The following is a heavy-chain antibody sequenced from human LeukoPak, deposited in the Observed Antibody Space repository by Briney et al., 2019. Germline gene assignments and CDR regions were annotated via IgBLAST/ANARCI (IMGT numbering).Heavy chain of an antibody. CDR2: INPNSGGT. CDR1: GYTFTGYY. D-gene: IGHD4-23*01. J-gene: IGHJ4*02. V-gene: IGHV1-2*04. CDR3: ATLAHGDYGGNFDY. Sequence: ASVKVSCKASGYTFTGYYMHWVRQAPGQGLEWMGWINPNSGGTNYAQKFQGWVTMTRDTSISTAYMELSRLRSDDTAVYYCATLAHGDYGGNFDYWGQGTLVTVSS.